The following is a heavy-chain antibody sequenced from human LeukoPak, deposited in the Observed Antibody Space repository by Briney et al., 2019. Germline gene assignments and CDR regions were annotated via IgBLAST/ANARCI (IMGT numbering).Heavy chain of an antibody. V-gene: IGHV4-59*01. D-gene: IGHD6-13*01. CDR2: IYYSGST. CDR1: GGSISSYY. CDR3: ARDIIAAAAPGYYYYYMDV. J-gene: IGHJ6*03. Sequence: SSETLSLTCTVSGGSISSYYWSWIRQPPGKGLEWIGYIYYSGSTNYNPSLKSRVTISVDTSKNQFSLKLSSVTAADTAVYYCARDIIAAAAPGYYYYYMDVWGKGTTVTVSS.